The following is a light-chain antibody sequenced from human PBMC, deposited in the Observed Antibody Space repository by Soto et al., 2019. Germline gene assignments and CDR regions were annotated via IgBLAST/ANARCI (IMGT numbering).Light chain of an antibody. CDR2: YDD. CDR1: AFNIGKNA. Sequence: QSVLTQPPSVSEAPRQRATISCSGTAFNIGKNAVIWYQQVPGKAPKLLISYDDLKPSGVSDRFSGSRSGTPAYLAISGLQSEDEADYYCAAWDDSLNALVFGGGTKLTVL. J-gene: IGLJ3*02. CDR3: AAWDDSLNALV. V-gene: IGLV1-36*01.